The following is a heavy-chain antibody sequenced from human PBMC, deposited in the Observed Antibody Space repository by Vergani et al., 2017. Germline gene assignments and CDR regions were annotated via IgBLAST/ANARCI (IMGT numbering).Heavy chain of an antibody. CDR3: AKDSGYCGGDCYYDAFDM. V-gene: IGHV3-30*02. CDR1: GFTFSSYG. CDR2: IRYDGSNK. J-gene: IGHJ3*02. D-gene: IGHD2-21*02. Sequence: QVHLVESGGGVVQPGGSLRLSCAASGFTFSSYGMHWVRQAPGNGLEWVAFIRYDGSNKYYADFVKGRFTISRDNSRNTLYLQMNSLRAEDTAVYYCAKDSGYCGGDCYYDAFDMGGQGTMVTVSS.